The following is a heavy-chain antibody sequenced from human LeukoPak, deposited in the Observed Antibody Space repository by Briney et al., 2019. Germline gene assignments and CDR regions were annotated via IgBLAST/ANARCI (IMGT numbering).Heavy chain of an antibody. D-gene: IGHD4-17*01. Sequence: GGSVRLSCAASGFTFSSYSMNWVRQAPGKGLEWVSSISSSSSYIYYADSVKGRFTISRDNAKNSLYLQMNSLRAEDTAVYYCARGGYGDYLLDYWGQGTLVTVSS. V-gene: IGHV3-21*01. J-gene: IGHJ4*02. CDR3: ARGGYGDYLLDY. CDR2: ISSSSSYI. CDR1: GFTFSSYS.